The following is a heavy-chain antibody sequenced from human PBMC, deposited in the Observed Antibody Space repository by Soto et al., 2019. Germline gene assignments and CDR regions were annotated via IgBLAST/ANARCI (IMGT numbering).Heavy chain of an antibody. CDR2: IGDTGTFI. D-gene: IGHD4-4*01. CDR1: AFIFSDHS. CDR3: ARDQRYLRQGYSDY. Sequence: EVQLVESGGGLVKPGGSLRLSCVGSAFIFSDHSMNWVRQAPGKGLEWVTSIGDTGTFIYYADSVKGRFTISRDNAKNSRFLQMDSLRPEETAVYYCARDQRYLRQGYSDYWGQGTLVTVSS. J-gene: IGHJ4*02. V-gene: IGHV3-21*01.